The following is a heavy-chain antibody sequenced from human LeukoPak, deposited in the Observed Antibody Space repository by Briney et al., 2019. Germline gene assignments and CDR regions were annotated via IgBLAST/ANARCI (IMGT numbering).Heavy chain of an antibody. CDR1: GYTLTELS. J-gene: IGHJ5*02. D-gene: IGHD6-13*01. CDR3: ATDFLAAAGQASS. V-gene: IGHV1-24*01. Sequence: ASVKVSCKVSGYTLTELSMHWVRQAPGKGLEWMGGFDPEDGETIYAQKFQGRVTMPEDTSTDTAYMELSSPRSEDTAVYYCATDFLAAAGQASSWGQGTLVTVSS. CDR2: FDPEDGET.